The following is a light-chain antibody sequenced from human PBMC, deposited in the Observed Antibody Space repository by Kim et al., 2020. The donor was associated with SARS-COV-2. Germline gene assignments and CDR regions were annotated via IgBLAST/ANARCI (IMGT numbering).Light chain of an antibody. CDR2: AAS. V-gene: IGKV3-15*01. J-gene: IGKJ4*01. CDR3: QQYNDWPLT. Sequence: EVVMTQSPATLSVSPGERATLSCRASQSVGSKLAWYQHKIGQSPRVLIYAASARATGISDRFSGSGSGTEFTLTISSLQSEDFALYYCQQYNDWPLTFGGETKVDIK. CDR1: QSVGSK.